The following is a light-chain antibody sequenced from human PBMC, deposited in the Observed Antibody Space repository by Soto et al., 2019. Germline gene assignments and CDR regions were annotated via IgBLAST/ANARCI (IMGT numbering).Light chain of an antibody. CDR1: SSDVGGYNY. J-gene: IGLJ2*01. CDR2: EVS. V-gene: IGLV2-14*01. CDR3: SSYSSGSTLVL. Sequence: QSALTQPASVSGSPGQSITISCTGTSSDVGGYNYVSWYQQHPGKAPKLMIHEVSNRPSGVSNRFSGSKSGNTASLTISGLHAEDEAHYYCSSYSSGSTLVLFGGGTKLTVL.